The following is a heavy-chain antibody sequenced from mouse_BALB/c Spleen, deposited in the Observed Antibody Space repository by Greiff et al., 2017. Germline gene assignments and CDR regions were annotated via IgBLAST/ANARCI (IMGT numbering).Heavy chain of an antibody. Sequence: EVMLVESGGGLVQPGGSRKLSCAASGFTFSSFGMHWVRQAPEKGLEWVAYISSGSSTIYYADTVKGRFTISRDNPKNTLFLQMTSLRSEDTAMYYCARSSPRSWFAYWGQGTLVTVSA. V-gene: IGHV5-17*02. CDR1: GFTFSSFG. CDR3: ARSSPRSWFAY. J-gene: IGHJ3*01. D-gene: IGHD2-10*02. CDR2: ISSGSSTI.